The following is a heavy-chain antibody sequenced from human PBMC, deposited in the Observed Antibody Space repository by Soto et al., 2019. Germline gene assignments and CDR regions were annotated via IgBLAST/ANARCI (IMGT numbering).Heavy chain of an antibody. V-gene: IGHV3-23*01. D-gene: IGHD3-10*01. CDR3: AKAGDYHGSESYFPLDY. Sequence: EVQLLESGGVLVQPGGSPRLSCAASGFTFSTYVMTWVRQAPGKGLEWVSSISGSGGRTYYADSVKGRFTISRDNSKNTLYLQTNSLRAEDTAVYYCAKAGDYHGSESYFPLDYWGQGTLVPVSS. CDR1: GFTFSTYV. CDR2: ISGSGGRT. J-gene: IGHJ4*02.